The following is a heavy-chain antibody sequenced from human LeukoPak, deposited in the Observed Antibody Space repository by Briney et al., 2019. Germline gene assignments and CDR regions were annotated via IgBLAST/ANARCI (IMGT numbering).Heavy chain of an antibody. CDR1: GFTFSNAW. V-gene: IGHV3-15*01. Sequence: GGSLRLSCAASGFTFSNAWMSWVRQAPGTGLEWVGRIKSKSNGGTTDYAAPVKGRFTISRDDSKNTLFLQMNSLKTEDSGVYYCTGYCSGGTCDYWGQGTLVTVSS. J-gene: IGHJ4*02. D-gene: IGHD2-15*01. CDR3: TGYCSGGTCDY. CDR2: IKSKSNGGTT.